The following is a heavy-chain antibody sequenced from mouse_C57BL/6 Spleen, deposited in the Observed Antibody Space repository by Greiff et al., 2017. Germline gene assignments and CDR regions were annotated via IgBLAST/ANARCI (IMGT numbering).Heavy chain of an antibody. CDR3: ARGGQPQAMDY. D-gene: IGHD3-3*01. V-gene: IGHV1-61*01. J-gene: IGHJ4*01. Sequence: QVQLQPPWAELVRPGSSVKLSCKASGSTFTSYWMDWVKQRPGQGLEWIGYIYPSDCVTHYNQKFKDKATLTVDKSSSTAYMQLSSLTSEDSAVYYCARGGQPQAMDYWGQGTSVTVSS. CDR1: GSTFTSYW. CDR2: IYPSDCVT.